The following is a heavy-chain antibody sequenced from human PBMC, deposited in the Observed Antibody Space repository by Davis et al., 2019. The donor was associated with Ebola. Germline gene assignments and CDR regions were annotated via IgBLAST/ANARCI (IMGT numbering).Heavy chain of an antibody. V-gene: IGHV3-48*03. J-gene: IGHJ4*02. Sequence: GGSLRLSCAASGFTFSSYEMNWVRQAPGKGLEWVSYISSSGSTIYHADSVKGRFTISRDNAKNSLYLQMNSLRAEDTAVYYCARDRSGYSYGIFDYWGQGTLVTVSS. CDR2: ISSSGSTI. CDR3: ARDRSGYSYGIFDY. D-gene: IGHD5-18*01. CDR1: GFTFSSYE.